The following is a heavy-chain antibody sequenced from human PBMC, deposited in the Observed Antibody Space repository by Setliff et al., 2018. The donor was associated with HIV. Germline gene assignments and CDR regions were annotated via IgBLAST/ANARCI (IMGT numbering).Heavy chain of an antibody. Sequence: AGGSLRLSCAASGFTFGNYWMHWVRQTPGKGLEWVARMNNDGSTSEHANAVKGRLTISRDNDRNTLFLQMNNLRPEDTATYYCVRDPIEGSPDYFDYWGQGALVTVSS. V-gene: IGHV3-74*03. CDR1: GFTFGNYW. CDR3: VRDPIEGSPDYFDY. J-gene: IGHJ4*02. CDR2: MNNDGSTS. D-gene: IGHD1-26*01.